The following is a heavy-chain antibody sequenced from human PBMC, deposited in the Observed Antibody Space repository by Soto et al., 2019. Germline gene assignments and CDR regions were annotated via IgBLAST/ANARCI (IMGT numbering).Heavy chain of an antibody. CDR3: ASGVSGSIAVAGTGYFDH. J-gene: IGHJ4*02. Sequence: QVQLVESGGGEVQPGRSLRLSCAASGFTFSSYAMHWVRQAPGKGLEWVAVISYHGSNIYYADSVKGRFTISRDNSKNTLYLQMNSLRVEATAVYYCASGVSGSIAVAGTGYFDHWGQGTLVTVSS. CDR1: GFTFSSYA. CDR2: ISYHGSNI. D-gene: IGHD6-19*01. V-gene: IGHV3-30-3*01.